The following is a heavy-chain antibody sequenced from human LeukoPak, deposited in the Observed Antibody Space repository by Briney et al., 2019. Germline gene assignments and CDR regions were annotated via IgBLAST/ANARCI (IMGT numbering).Heavy chain of an antibody. J-gene: IGHJ4*02. CDR1: GNTLIGYY. D-gene: IGHD2-21*02. CDR3: ARGAYCGGDCYSPFDN. Sequence: ASVKVSCKASGNTLIGYYMYWVRQAPGQGLEWMGRINPNSGGTNYAQKFQGRVTMTRDTSISTAYMEVSRLRSDDTAVYFCARGAYCGGDCYSPFDNWGQGTLVTVSS. CDR2: INPNSGGT. V-gene: IGHV1-2*06.